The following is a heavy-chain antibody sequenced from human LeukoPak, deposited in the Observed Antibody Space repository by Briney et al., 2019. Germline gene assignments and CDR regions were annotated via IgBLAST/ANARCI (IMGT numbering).Heavy chain of an antibody. J-gene: IGHJ4*02. CDR2: IWYDGSNK. Sequence: PGRSLRPSCAASGFTFSSYAMHWVRQAPGKGLEWVAVIWYDGSNKYYADSVKGRFTISRDNSKNTLYLQMNSLRAEDTAVYYCARAPGLRGNAYGSGSFSLGFDCWGQGILVTVSS. CDR1: GFTFSSYA. CDR3: ARAPGLRGNAYGSGSFSLGFDC. V-gene: IGHV3-33*01. D-gene: IGHD3-10*01.